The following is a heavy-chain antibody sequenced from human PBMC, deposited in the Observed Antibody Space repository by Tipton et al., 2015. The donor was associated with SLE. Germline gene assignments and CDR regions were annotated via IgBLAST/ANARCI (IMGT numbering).Heavy chain of an antibody. D-gene: IGHD2/OR15-2a*01. J-gene: IGHJ6*03. CDR1: GGSISSSSYY. V-gene: IGHV4-39*06. CDR2: IYYSGST. CDR3: ARARLYSSSTTWYYYMDV. Sequence: TLSLTCTVSGGSISSSSYYWGWIRQPPGKGLEWIGSIYYSGSTYYNPSLKSRVTISVDTSKNQFALKLSPVTAADTAVYYCARARLYSSSTTWYYYMDVWGKGTTVTVSS.